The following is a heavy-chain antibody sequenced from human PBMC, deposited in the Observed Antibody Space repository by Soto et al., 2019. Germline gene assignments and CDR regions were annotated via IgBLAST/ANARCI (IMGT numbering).Heavy chain of an antibody. Sequence: SETLSLTCTVSGGSISSYYWSWIRQPPGKGLEWIGYLYYSGSTNYNPSLTSRVTISVDTSKNQFSLKLSSVTAAETAVYYCARHRYSYGVYYFDYWGQGTLVTVSS. J-gene: IGHJ4*02. V-gene: IGHV4-59*08. CDR1: GGSISSYY. CDR2: LYYSGST. CDR3: ARHRYSYGVYYFDY. D-gene: IGHD5-18*01.